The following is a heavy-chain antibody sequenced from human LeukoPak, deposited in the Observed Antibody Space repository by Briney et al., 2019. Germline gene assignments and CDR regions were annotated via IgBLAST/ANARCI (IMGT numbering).Heavy chain of an antibody. CDR3: TRDQMNF. CDR1: EFTVSRNY. CDR2: IFSNGDT. V-gene: IGHV3-53*01. Sequence: GGSLRLSCTASEFTVSRNYMLWVRQAPGKRLEWVSLIFSNGDTHYADSVKGRVTISRDTSKNTVSLQMNTLSVEDTAMYYCTRDQMNFWGQGTLVTVSS. D-gene: IGHD5-24*01. J-gene: IGHJ4*02.